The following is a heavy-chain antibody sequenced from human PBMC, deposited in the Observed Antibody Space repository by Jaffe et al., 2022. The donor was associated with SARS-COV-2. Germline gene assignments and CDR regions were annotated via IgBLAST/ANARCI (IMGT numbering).Heavy chain of an antibody. D-gene: IGHD3-22*01. J-gene: IGHJ4*02. V-gene: IGHV4-59*02. CDR3: ARVPLPDYYDSNREFDY. CDR2: ISYTGNT. CDR1: GGSVSSYY. Sequence: QVQLQESGPGLVKPSETLSLTCTVSGGSVSSYYWSWIRQPPGQGLEWIGYISYTGNTNYIPSLKSRVSISLDTSKNQFSLQLRSVTAADTAVYYCARVPLPDYYDSNREFDYWGQGTLVTVSS.